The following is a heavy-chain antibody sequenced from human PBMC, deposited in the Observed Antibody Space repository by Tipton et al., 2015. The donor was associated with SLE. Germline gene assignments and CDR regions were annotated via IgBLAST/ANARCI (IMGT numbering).Heavy chain of an antibody. D-gene: IGHD7-27*01. J-gene: IGHJ4*02. V-gene: IGHV4-59*01. Sequence: TLSLTCTVSGGSISSYYWSWIRQPPGKGLEWIGNIYYSGRTNYNTSLKSRVTISVDTSKNQFSLKLSSVTAADTAVYYCASLGYWDQGTLVTVSS. CDR3: ASLGY. CDR2: IYYSGRT. CDR1: GGSISSYY.